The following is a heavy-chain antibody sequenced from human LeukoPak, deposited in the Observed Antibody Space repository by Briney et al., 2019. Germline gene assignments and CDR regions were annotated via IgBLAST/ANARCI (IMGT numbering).Heavy chain of an antibody. D-gene: IGHD3-22*01. V-gene: IGHV3-23*01. CDR1: GFTFRSYA. CDR3: AKDSGDYDRTDYHD. J-gene: IGHJ4*02. Sequence: GGSLRLSCAASGFTFRSYAMSWVRQVPGKGLEWVSGISGSGYSTYYADSVKGRFTISRDNSKNTLYLEMNSLRAEDTAVYHCAKDSGDYDRTDYHDWGQGTLVTVSS. CDR2: ISGSGYST.